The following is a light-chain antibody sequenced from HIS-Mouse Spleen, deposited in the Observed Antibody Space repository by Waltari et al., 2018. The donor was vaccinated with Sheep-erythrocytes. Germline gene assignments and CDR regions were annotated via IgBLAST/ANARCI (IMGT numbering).Light chain of an antibody. CDR1: VLAKKY. V-gene: IGLV3-27*01. CDR2: KDS. CDR3: YSAADNNQGV. J-gene: IGLJ1*01. Sequence: SYELTQPSSVSVSPGQTARITCSGDVLAKKYARWFQQKPGQAPVLVIYKDSERPSGIPERFSGSSSGATVTLTISGAQVEDEADYYCYSAADNNQGVFGTVTKVTVL.